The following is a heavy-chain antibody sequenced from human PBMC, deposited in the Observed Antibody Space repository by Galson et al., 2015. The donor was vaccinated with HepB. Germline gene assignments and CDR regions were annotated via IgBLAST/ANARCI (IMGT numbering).Heavy chain of an antibody. D-gene: IGHD3-3*01. CDR2: INTGNGNT. J-gene: IGHJ4*02. Sequence: SVKVSCKASGYTFTRYTMHWVRQAPGQRLEWMGWINTGNGNTRYSQKFQGRVTITRDTSASTAYMGLTSLKSEDTAVYYCASDPALGTFGVVILWGQGTLVTVSS. V-gene: IGHV1-3*04. CDR1: GYTFTRYT. CDR3: ASDPALGTFGVVIL.